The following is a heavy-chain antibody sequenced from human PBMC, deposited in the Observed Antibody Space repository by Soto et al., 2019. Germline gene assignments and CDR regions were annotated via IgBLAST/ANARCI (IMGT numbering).Heavy chain of an antibody. J-gene: IGHJ6*02. CDR1: GFTFSSYG. V-gene: IGHV3-33*01. D-gene: IGHD2-15*01. CDR3: ARDQVAAISVGYYYYGMDV. Sequence: GGSLRLSCAASGFTFSSYGMHWVRQAPGKGLEWVAVIWYDGSNKYYADSVKGRFTISRDNSKNTLYLQMNSLRAEDTAVYYCARDQVAAISVGYYYYGMDVWGQGTTVTVSS. CDR2: IWYDGSNK.